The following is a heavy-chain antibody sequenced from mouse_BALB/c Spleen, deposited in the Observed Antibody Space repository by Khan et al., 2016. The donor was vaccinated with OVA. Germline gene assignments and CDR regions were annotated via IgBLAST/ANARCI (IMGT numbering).Heavy chain of an antibody. CDR3: SRGASYWYFDV. V-gene: IGHV9-1*02. J-gene: IGHJ1*01. CDR2: INTYTGEP. Sequence: QIQLVQSGPELKKPGETVKISCKASGYTFTNYGMNWVKQAPGKGFKWMGWINTYTGEPNYTDDFKGRFAFSLDTSASTAYLQLNNLTNEDMATDFCSRGASYWYFDVWGAGTTVTVSS. CDR1: GYTFTNYG.